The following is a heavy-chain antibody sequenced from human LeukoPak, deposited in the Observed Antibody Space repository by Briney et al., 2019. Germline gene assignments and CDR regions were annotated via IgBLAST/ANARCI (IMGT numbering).Heavy chain of an antibody. CDR2: ISSSSSYI. CDR1: GFTFSSYS. D-gene: IGHD2-2*01. Sequence: GASLRLSCAASGFTFSSYSMNWVRQAPGKGLEWVSSISSSSSYIYYADSVKGRFTIPRDNAKNSLYLQMNSLRAEDTAVYYCAREYCSSTSCYSDAFDIWGQGTMVTVSS. J-gene: IGHJ3*02. V-gene: IGHV3-21*01. CDR3: AREYCSSTSCYSDAFDI.